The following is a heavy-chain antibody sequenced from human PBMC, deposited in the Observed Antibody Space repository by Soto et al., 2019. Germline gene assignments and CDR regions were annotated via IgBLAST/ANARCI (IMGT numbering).Heavy chain of an antibody. CDR3: ARAVVPYSSGWDDDYYYYYGMDV. Sequence: PGESLRLSCAAAGFTFSSYAMHWVRQAPAKGLEWVAVISYDGSNKYYADSVKGRFTISRDNSKNTLYLQMNSLRAEDTAVYYCARAVVPYSSGWDDDYYYYYGMDVWGQGTTVTVSS. CDR2: ISYDGSNK. J-gene: IGHJ6*02. D-gene: IGHD6-19*01. CDR1: GFTFSSYA. V-gene: IGHV3-30-3*01.